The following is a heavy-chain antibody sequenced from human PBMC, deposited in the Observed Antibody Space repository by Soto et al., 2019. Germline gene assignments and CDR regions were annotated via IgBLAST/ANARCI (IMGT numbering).Heavy chain of an antibody. Sequence: QVQLVQSGAEVKKPGSSGGVSCKVSGATSPSYSLNWVRRPPGLGLDWMGRINLILSMSNYAQGFQGRVTMTADKSTSTADMELSSLRSEDTAMYYCASSYGSGYRAFDYWGQGALVTVSS. V-gene: IGHV1-69*02. CDR1: GATSPSYS. J-gene: IGHJ4*02. CDR3: ASSYGSGYRAFDY. CDR2: INLILSMS. D-gene: IGHD3-10*01.